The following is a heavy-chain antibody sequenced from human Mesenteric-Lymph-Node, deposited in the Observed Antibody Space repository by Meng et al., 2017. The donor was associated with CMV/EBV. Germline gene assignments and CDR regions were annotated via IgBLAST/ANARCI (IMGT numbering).Heavy chain of an antibody. CDR2: LGFDGNNR. J-gene: IGHJ4*01. CDR3: VKDRGVPYYESLTGYSYFDY. CDR1: GFTFSSYG. D-gene: IGHD3-9*01. V-gene: IGHV3-30*02. Sequence: GGSLRLSCAASGFTFSSYGMHWVRQPPGKGLEWVAFLGFDGNNRYHADSVRGRFTISRDNSKNTLYLQMNSLRAEDTSVYYCVKDRGVPYYESLTGYSYFDYWGQGALVTVS.